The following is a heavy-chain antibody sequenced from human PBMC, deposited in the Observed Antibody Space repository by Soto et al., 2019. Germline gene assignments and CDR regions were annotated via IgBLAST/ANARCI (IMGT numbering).Heavy chain of an antibody. Sequence: QITLKESGPTLVKPTQTLTLTCTFSGFSLSTSGVGVGWIRQPQGQALQWLALIYWNDDKRYSPSLKSRLTSTKDTSKNQVVLTRTDMDPVDTGTYYCAHRRPDGGYYYGMDVWGQGTTVTVSS. CDR2: IYWNDDK. V-gene: IGHV2-5*01. CDR3: AHRRPDGGYYYGMDV. CDR1: GFSLSTSGVG. D-gene: IGHD3-10*01. J-gene: IGHJ6*02.